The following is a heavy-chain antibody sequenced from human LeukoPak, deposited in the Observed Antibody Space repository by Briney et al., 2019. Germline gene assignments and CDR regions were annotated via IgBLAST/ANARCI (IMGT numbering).Heavy chain of an antibody. V-gene: IGHV3-7*05. Sequence: PGGSLRLSCAASGFTFCSYWMSWVRQAPGKRLEWVATIKEDGSDKYYVDSVKGRFTISRDNVKNSVYLQMNSLRAEDTAVYYCARGKNLGTWGQGTLVTVSS. CDR1: GFTFCSYW. CDR3: ARGKNLGT. D-gene: IGHD1-14*01. CDR2: IKEDGSDK. J-gene: IGHJ4*02.